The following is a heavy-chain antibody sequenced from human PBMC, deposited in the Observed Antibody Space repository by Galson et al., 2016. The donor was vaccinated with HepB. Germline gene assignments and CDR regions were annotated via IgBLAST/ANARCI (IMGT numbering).Heavy chain of an antibody. Sequence: SLRLSCAASGFTFSSYGMHWVRQAPGRGLEWVALIWYDGSNKYYADSVKGRFTISRDNSKNTLYLQMNSLRAEDTAVYYCARVMSVSDAFDIWGQGTMVTVSS. CDR2: IWYDGSNK. D-gene: IGHD4-11*01. CDR3: ARVMSVSDAFDI. J-gene: IGHJ3*02. CDR1: GFTFSSYG. V-gene: IGHV3-33*01.